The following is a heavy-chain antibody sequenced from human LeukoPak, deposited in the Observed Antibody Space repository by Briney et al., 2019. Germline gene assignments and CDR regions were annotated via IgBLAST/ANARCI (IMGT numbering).Heavy chain of an antibody. D-gene: IGHD3-16*01. CDR1: GFAFSNYW. CDR2: INTHGSST. J-gene: IGHJ6*03. CDR3: LAGYYYYYMDV. Sequence: PGGPLSLSCAASGFAFSNYWLHWVRQAAGKGLEWVARINTHGSSTNYADSVKGRFTISRDNAKNTLYLQMTSLSAEDTAVYYALAGYYYYYMDVWGKGTTVAVSS. V-gene: IGHV3-74*01.